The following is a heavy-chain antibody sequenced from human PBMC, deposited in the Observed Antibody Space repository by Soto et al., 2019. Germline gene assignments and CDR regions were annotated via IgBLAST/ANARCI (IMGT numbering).Heavy chain of an antibody. J-gene: IGHJ6*02. CDR2: ISAYNGNT. CDR3: ARDGVGHSAFSYCSGGSCYSGRHYYYGMDV. CDR1: GYTFTSYG. Sequence: ASVKVSCKASGYTFTSYGISWVRQAPGQGLEWMGWISAYNGNTNYAQKLQGRVTMTTDTSTSTAYMELRSLRSDVTAVYYCARDGVGHSAFSYCSGGSCYSGRHYYYGMDVWGQGTTVTVSS. V-gene: IGHV1-18*01. D-gene: IGHD2-15*01.